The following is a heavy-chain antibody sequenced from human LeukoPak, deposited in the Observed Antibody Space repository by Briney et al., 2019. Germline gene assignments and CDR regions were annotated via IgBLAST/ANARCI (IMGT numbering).Heavy chain of an antibody. CDR2: ISGSGGST. D-gene: IGHD1-1*01. J-gene: IGHJ4*02. V-gene: IGHV3-23*01. CDR3: AKVQLELRGASYFDY. Sequence: GGSLRLSCAASGFTFSSYAMSWVRQAPGKGLEWVSAISGSGGSTYYADSVKGRFTISRDNSKNTLYLQMNSLRAEDTAVYYCAKVQLELRGASYFDYWGQGTLVTVSS. CDR1: GFTFSSYA.